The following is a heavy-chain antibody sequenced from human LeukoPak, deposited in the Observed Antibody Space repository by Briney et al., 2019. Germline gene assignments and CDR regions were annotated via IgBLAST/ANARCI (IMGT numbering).Heavy chain of an antibody. D-gene: IGHD2-2*02. CDR1: GFTFSSNY. Sequence: GGSLRLSCAASGFTFSSNYMSWVRQAPGKGLEWVSVIYSGGSTYYADSVKGRFTISRDNSKNTLYLQMNSLRAEDPAVYYCAGAVDCSSTSCYTGDNDFYYWGQGTLVS. CDR3: AGAVDCSSTSCYTGDNDFYY. V-gene: IGHV3-53*01. J-gene: IGHJ4*02. CDR2: IYSGGST.